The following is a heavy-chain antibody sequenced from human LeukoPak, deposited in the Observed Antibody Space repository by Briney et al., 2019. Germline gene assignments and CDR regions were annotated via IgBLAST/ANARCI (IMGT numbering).Heavy chain of an antibody. Sequence: SETLSLTCIVSGGSISSYYWSWIRQPAGKGLEWIGRIYTSGSTNYNPSLKSRVTMSVDTSKNQFSLKLSSVTAADTAVYYCARDLAAAGTGYYYYYMDVWGKGTTVTVSS. V-gene: IGHV4-4*07. J-gene: IGHJ6*03. CDR3: ARDLAAAGTGYYYYYMDV. D-gene: IGHD6-13*01. CDR2: IYTSGST. CDR1: GGSISSYY.